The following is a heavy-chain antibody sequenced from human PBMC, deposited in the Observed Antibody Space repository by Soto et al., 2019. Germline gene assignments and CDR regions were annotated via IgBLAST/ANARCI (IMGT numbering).Heavy chain of an antibody. Sequence: EVQLLESGGGLVQPGGSLRLSCAASGFTFSSYAMSWVRQAPGKGLEWVSAISGSGGSTYYADSVKGRFTISRDNSKNTLYLQMNSLRAEDTAVYYCAKDCYYYGSGSQRGIDYWGQGTLVTVSS. V-gene: IGHV3-23*01. CDR2: ISGSGGST. D-gene: IGHD3-10*01. CDR3: AKDCYYYGSGSQRGIDY. J-gene: IGHJ4*02. CDR1: GFTFSSYA.